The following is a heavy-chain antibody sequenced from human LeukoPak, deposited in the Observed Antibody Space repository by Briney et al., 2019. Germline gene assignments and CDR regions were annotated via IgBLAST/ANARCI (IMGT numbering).Heavy chain of an antibody. J-gene: IGHJ4*02. CDR1: GFTFSSYA. V-gene: IGHV3-23*01. CDR3: AIGRDGYFDY. CDR2: IISSGGRT. Sequence: PGGSLRLSCAASGFTFSSYAMSWVRQAPGKGLEWVSGIISSGGRTYYGDSVKGRFIISRDNSKNTLYLQMNSLRAENTAVYYCAIGRDGYFDYWGQGTLVTVSS. D-gene: IGHD1-26*01.